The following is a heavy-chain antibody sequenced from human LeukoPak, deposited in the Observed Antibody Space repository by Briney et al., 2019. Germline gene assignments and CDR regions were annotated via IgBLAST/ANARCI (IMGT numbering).Heavy chain of an antibody. D-gene: IGHD3-22*01. CDR1: GFTFSDYD. Sequence: GGSLRLSCAASGFTFSDYDMSWIRQAPGKGLEWVSYISSSGSTIYYADSVKGRFTISRDNAKNSLYLQMNGLRAEDTAVYYCARDAGSMIVVERSAFDIWGQGTMVTVSS. J-gene: IGHJ3*02. CDR2: ISSSGSTI. CDR3: ARDAGSMIVVERSAFDI. V-gene: IGHV3-11*01.